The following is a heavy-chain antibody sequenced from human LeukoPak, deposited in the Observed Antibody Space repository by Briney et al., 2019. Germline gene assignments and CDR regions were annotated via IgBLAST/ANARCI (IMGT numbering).Heavy chain of an antibody. CDR2: IYYSGST. Sequence: SETLSLTCTVSGGSISSSSYYWGWIRQPPGKGLEWIGSIYYSGSTYYNPSLKSRVTISVDTSKNQFSLKLSSVTAADTAVYYCARDGGPGIAGPDYWGQGTLVTVSS. J-gene: IGHJ4*02. V-gene: IGHV4-39*07. D-gene: IGHD6-13*01. CDR1: GGSISSSSYY. CDR3: ARDGGPGIAGPDY.